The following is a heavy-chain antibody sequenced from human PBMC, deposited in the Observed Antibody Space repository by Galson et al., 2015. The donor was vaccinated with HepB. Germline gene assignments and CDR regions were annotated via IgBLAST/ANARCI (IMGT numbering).Heavy chain of an antibody. CDR2: INQDGSSK. CDR3: ARRISLVRGIITKPDYYYGMDV. J-gene: IGHJ6*02. V-gene: IGHV3-7*03. D-gene: IGHD3-10*01. Sequence: SLRLSCAASGFTFSSYWMNWVRQAPGKVLEWVAHINQDGSSKYYVDSVKGRFGISRDNAKDSVYLQLDSLRAEDTAVYYCARRISLVRGIITKPDYYYGMDVWGQGTTVTVAS. CDR1: GFTFSSYW.